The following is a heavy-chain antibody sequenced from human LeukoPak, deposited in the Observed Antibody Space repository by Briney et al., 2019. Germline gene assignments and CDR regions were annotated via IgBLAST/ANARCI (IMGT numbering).Heavy chain of an antibody. Sequence: ASVKVSCKASGYTFTSYYMHWVRQATGQGLEWMGWMNPNSGNTGYAQKFQGRVTMTRNTSISTAYMELSSLRSEDTAVYYCARGITMVRGVIFRSGYYYMDVWGKGTTVTISS. CDR2: MNPNSGNT. D-gene: IGHD3-10*01. J-gene: IGHJ6*03. CDR3: ARGITMVRGVIFRSGYYYMDV. V-gene: IGHV1-8*02. CDR1: GYTFTSYY.